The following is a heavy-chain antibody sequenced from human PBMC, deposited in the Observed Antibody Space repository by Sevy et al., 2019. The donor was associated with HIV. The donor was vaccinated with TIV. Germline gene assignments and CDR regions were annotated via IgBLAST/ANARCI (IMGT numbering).Heavy chain of an antibody. Sequence: ASVKVSCKASGYTFTGYYMHWVRQAPGQGLEWMGGINPNSGGTNYAQKFQGRVTMTRETSISTAYMELSRLRSDDTAVYYCARVVVPAARYNWFDPWGQGTLVTVSS. D-gene: IGHD2-2*01. J-gene: IGHJ5*02. V-gene: IGHV1-2*02. CDR2: INPNSGGT. CDR3: ARVVVPAARYNWFDP. CDR1: GYTFTGYY.